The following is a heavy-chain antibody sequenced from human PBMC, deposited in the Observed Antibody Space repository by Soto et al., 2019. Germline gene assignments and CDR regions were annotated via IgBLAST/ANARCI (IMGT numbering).Heavy chain of an antibody. CDR1: GFTFSSYG. V-gene: IGHV3-30*18. D-gene: IGHD3-3*01. CDR3: AKDHGWLLYRGGNGMDV. CDR2: ISYDGSNK. Sequence: QVQLVGSGGGVVQPGRSLRLSCAASGFTFSSYGMHWVRQAPGKGLEWVAVISYDGSNKYYADSVKGRFTISRDNSKNTLYLQMNSLSAEDTAVYYCAKDHGWLLYRGGNGMDVWGQGTTVTVSS. J-gene: IGHJ6*02.